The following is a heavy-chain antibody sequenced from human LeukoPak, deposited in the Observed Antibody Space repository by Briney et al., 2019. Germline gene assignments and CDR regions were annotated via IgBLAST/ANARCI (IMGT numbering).Heavy chain of an antibody. J-gene: IGHJ6*02. D-gene: IGHD3-9*01. CDR1: GFTFSNAW. V-gene: IGHV3-15*01. CDR3: TTALRYFDWLPHDYYYYGMDV. CDR2: IKSKTDGGTT. Sequence: GGSLRLSCAASGFTFSNAWMSWVRQAPGKGLEWVGRIKSKTDGGTTDYAAPVKGRFTISRDDSKNTLYLQMNSLKTEDIAVYYCTTALRYFDWLPHDYYYYGMDVWGQGTTVTVSS.